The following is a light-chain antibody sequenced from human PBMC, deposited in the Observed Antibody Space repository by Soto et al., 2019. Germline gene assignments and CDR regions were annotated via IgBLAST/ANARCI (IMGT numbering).Light chain of an antibody. CDR3: QKYDGAPLT. V-gene: IGKV1-27*01. CDR1: QDINIY. Sequence: DIQMTQSPSSLSASVGDRVTITCRAGQDINIYLAWYQQKPGKVPKLLISAASTLQSGVPSRFSGSGSGTDFTVTISRLQPEDVATYCCQKYDGAPLTFGGGTKVEIK. J-gene: IGKJ4*01. CDR2: AAS.